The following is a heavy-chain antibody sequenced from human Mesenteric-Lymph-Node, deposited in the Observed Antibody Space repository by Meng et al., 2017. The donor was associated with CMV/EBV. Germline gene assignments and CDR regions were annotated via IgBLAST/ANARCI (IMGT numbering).Heavy chain of an antibody. CDR1: GDSITSYY. J-gene: IGHJ6*02. CDR3: ARENVVVPAAGMDV. CDR2: INHSGST. Sequence: SETLSLTCTVSGDSITSYYGSWIRQPPGKGLEWIGEINHSGSTNYNPSLKSRVTISVDTSKNQFSLKLRSVTAADTAVYYCARENVVVPAAGMDVWGQGTTVTVSS. D-gene: IGHD2-2*01. V-gene: IGHV4-34*01.